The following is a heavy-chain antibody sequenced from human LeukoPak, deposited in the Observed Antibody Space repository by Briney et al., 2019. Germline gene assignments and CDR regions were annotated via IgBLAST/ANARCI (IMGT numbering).Heavy chain of an antibody. D-gene: IGHD4-17*01. V-gene: IGHV3-21*01. CDR1: GFTFSSYS. Sequence: GGSLRLSCAASGFTFSSYSMNWVRQAPGKGLEWVSSISSSSSYIYYADSVKGRFTISRDNAKNSLYLQMNSLRAEDTAVYYCARVGTYGSHYFDYWGQGTLVTVSS. CDR3: ARVGTYGSHYFDY. J-gene: IGHJ4*02. CDR2: ISSSSSYI.